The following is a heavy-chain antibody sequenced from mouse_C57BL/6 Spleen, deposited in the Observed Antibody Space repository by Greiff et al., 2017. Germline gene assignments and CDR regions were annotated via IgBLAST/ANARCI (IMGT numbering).Heavy chain of an antibody. J-gene: IGHJ4*01. CDR1: GFTFSDYY. CDR3: ARGVYYYAMDY. V-gene: IGHV5-16*01. Sequence: VQLVESAGGLLQPGSSMKLSCTASGFTFSDYYMAWVRQVPEKGLEWVANINYDGSSTYYLDSLKSRFIISRDNAKNILYLQMSSLKSEDTATYYCARGVYYYAMDYWGQGTSVTVSS. CDR2: INYDGSST.